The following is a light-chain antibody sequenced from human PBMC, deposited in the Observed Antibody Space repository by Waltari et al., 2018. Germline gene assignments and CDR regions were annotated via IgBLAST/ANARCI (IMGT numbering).Light chain of an antibody. V-gene: IGKV3-20*01. CDR1: QRGGRY. CDR2: DAS. Sequence: EIVLTQSPATLSLSPGERATPTCRASQRGGRYLAWYQQKPGQAPRLLIYDASIRATGIPDRFSGSGSGTDFSLTISRLEPEDFAVYYCQKYVSLPATFGQGTKVEIK. CDR3: QKYVSLPAT. J-gene: IGKJ1*01.